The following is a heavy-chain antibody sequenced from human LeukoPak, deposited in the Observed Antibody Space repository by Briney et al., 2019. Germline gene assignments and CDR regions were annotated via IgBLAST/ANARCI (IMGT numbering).Heavy chain of an antibody. CDR1: GFTFSNYW. Sequence: GGSLRLSCEASGFTFSNYWMNWVRQAPGKGLEWVANIKHDGSEKYYVDSARGRFTISRDNAKNSLYLQMNSLRAEDTAVYYCARWGQLLFRGDVDAFDIWGQGTMVTVSS. CDR3: ARWGQLLFRGDVDAFDI. CDR2: IKHDGSEK. J-gene: IGHJ3*02. V-gene: IGHV3-7*01. D-gene: IGHD2-21*01.